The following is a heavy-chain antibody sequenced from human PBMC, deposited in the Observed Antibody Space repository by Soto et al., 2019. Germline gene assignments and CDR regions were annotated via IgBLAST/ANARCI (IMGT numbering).Heavy chain of an antibody. CDR2: ISAYNGNT. V-gene: IGHV1-18*01. CDR3: ARALRITMVGGVVYYYGMDV. Sequence: QVQLVQSGAEVKKPGASVKVSCKASGYTFTSYGISWVRQAPGQGLEWMGWISAYNGNTNYAQKLQGRVTMTTDTSTSTSYMELRSLSSDVSAVYYCARALRITMVGGVVYYYGMDVWGQGTTVTVSS. J-gene: IGHJ6*02. D-gene: IGHD3-10*01. CDR1: GYTFTSYG.